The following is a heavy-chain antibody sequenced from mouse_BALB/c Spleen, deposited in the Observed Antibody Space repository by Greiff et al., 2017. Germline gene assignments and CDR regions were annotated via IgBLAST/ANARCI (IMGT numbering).Heavy chain of an antibody. D-gene: IGHD1-1*01. CDR1: GFTFSSYG. CDR3: ARDNDYYGSSFAY. J-gene: IGHJ3*01. Sequence: EVHLVESGGGLVQPGGSLKLSCAASGFTFSSYGMSWVRQTPDKRLELVATINSNGGSTYYPDSVKGRFTISRDNAKNTLYLQMSSLKSEDTAMYYCARDNDYYGSSFAYWGQGTLVTVSA. CDR2: INSNGGST. V-gene: IGHV5-6-3*01.